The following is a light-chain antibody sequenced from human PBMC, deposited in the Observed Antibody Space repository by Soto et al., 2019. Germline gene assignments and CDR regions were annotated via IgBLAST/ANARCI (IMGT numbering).Light chain of an antibody. V-gene: IGLV2-14*01. CDR3: SSYTSSSTLVV. CDR1: SSDFGGYNY. Sequence: QSALTQPASVSVSPGQSITISCTGTSSDFGGYNYVSWYQQHPGKAPKLMIYDVSNRPSGVSNRFSGSKSGNTASLTISGLQAEDEADYYCSSYTSSSTLVVFGTGTKVTVL. CDR2: DVS. J-gene: IGLJ1*01.